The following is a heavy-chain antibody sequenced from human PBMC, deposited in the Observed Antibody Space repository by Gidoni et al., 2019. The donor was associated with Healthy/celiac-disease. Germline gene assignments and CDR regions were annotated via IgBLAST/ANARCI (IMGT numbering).Heavy chain of an antibody. CDR1: GGSFRGYY. CDR2: INHSGST. J-gene: IGHJ6*02. Sequence: QVQLQQWGAGLLKPSETLSLTCAVYGGSFRGYYWSWIRQPPGKGLEWIGEINHSGSTNYNPSLKSRVTISVDTSKNQFSLKLSSVTAADTAVYYCARGQLLWFGENGMDVWGQGTTVTVSS. V-gene: IGHV4-34*01. D-gene: IGHD3-10*01. CDR3: ARGQLLWFGENGMDV.